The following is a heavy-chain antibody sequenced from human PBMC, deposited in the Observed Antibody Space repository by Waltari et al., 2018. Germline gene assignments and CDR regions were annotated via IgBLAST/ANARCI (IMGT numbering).Heavy chain of an antibody. CDR1: GFTFSTYY. CDR3: ARGSGSYWPFDY. V-gene: IGHV3-7*01. J-gene: IGHJ4*02. D-gene: IGHD1-26*01. Sequence: EVQLVGSGGGLVQPGGSRRLSCAASGFTFSTYYMGWVRQAPGKVLYWVANIKQDGSETYYVDSVKGRFTISRDNAKNSLFLQMNSLRAEDTAVYYCARGSGSYWPFDYWGQGTLLTVSS. CDR2: IKQDGSET.